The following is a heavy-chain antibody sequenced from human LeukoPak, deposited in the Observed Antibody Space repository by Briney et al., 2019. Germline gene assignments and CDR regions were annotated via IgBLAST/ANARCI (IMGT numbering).Heavy chain of an antibody. Sequence: GGSLRLSCAASGFTVSSDYMNWARQAPGKGLEWVSVIYSGGTTYYADPVKGRFTVSRDNSKNTLYLQMNSLRAEDTAVYYCARAGSGGWRNFDYWGQGTLVTVSS. CDR1: GFTVSSDY. J-gene: IGHJ4*02. V-gene: IGHV3-53*01. CDR3: ARAGSGGWRNFDY. CDR2: IYSGGTT. D-gene: IGHD6-19*01.